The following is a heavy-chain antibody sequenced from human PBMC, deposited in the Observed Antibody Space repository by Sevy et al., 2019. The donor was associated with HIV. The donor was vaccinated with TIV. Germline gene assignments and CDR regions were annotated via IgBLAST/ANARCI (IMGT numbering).Heavy chain of an antibody. CDR2: IYYSGST. J-gene: IGHJ6*02. D-gene: IGHD7-27*01. CDR3: ARDRAPSNGGIPGGYYYYGMDV. V-gene: IGHV4-59*01. CDR1: GGSISSYY. Sequence: SETLSLTCTVSGGSISSYYWSWIRQPPGKGLEWIGYIYYSGSTNYNPSLKSRVTISVDTSKNQFSLKLSSVTAADTAVYYFARDRAPSNGGIPGGYYYYGMDVWGQGTTVTVSS.